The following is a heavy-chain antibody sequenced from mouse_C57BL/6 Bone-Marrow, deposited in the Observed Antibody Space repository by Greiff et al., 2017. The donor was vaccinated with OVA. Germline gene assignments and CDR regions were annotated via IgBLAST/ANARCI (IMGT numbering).Heavy chain of an antibody. CDR1: GYTFTDYY. V-gene: IGHV1-76*01. Sequence: VQGVESGAELVRPGASVKLSCKASGYTFTDYYINWVKQRPGQGLEWIARIYPGSGNTYYNEKFKGKATLTAEKSSSTAYMQLSSLTSEDSAVYFCARGDFDYWGQGTTLTVSS. CDR3: ARGDFDY. CDR2: IYPGSGNT. J-gene: IGHJ2*01.